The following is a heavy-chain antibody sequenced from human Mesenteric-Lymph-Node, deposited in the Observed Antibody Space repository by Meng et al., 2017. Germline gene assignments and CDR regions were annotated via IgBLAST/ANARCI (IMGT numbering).Heavy chain of an antibody. V-gene: IGHV3-30*01. CDR3: ATKDDP. Sequence: VQRVGSGGGVVQPGRSLRPSCAASGFNFSSYAMHWVRQAPGKGLEWVAVISYDGSNKYYADSVKGRFTISRDNSKNTLYLQMNSLRAEDTAVYYCATKDDPWGQGTLVTVSS. J-gene: IGHJ5*02. CDR2: ISYDGSNK. CDR1: GFNFSSYA.